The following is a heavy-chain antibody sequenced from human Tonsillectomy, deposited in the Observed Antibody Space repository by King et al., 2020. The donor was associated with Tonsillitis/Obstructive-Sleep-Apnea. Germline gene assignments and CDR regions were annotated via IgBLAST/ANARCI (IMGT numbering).Heavy chain of an antibody. Sequence: GQLVQSGAEVKKPGASVKVSCKASGYTFTSYAMHWVRQAPGQRLEWMGWINAGNGNTKYSQKFQGRVTITRDTSASTAYMELSSLRSEDTAVYYCARPSTSGLYDFWLLWGQGTLVTVSS. CDR2: INAGNGNT. D-gene: IGHD3-3*01. CDR1: GYTFTSYA. V-gene: IGHV1-3*01. CDR3: ARPSTSGLYDFWLL. J-gene: IGHJ4*02.